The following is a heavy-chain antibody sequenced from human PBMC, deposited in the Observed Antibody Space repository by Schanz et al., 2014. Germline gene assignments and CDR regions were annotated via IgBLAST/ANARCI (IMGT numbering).Heavy chain of an antibody. J-gene: IGHJ4*02. Sequence: EVQLVESGGGLVQPGGSLRLSCAASEFTFSTDAMSWVRQAPGKGLEWLSVISASGGDTYYADSVKGRFTISRDNSKNTLYLQMNSLRAEDTAVYYCAKVRYSSGWRGDYFDEWGQGTLLTVSS. CDR1: EFTFSTDA. D-gene: IGHD6-25*01. CDR3: AKVRYSSGWRGDYFDE. V-gene: IGHV3-23*04. CDR2: ISASGGDT.